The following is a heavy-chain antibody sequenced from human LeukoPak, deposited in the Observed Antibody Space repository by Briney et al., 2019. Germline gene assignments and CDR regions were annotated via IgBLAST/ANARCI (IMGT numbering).Heavy chain of an antibody. CDR1: GFTFSSYA. Sequence: QPGRSLRLSCAASGFTFSSYAMHWVRQAPGKGLEWVAVISYDGSNKYYTDPVKGRFTISRDNSKNTLYLQMNSLRPEDTAVYYCVRQMGMGVESWGQGTLVTVSS. D-gene: IGHD3-16*01. CDR2: ISYDGSNK. V-gene: IGHV3-30*14. J-gene: IGHJ4*02. CDR3: VRQMGMGVES.